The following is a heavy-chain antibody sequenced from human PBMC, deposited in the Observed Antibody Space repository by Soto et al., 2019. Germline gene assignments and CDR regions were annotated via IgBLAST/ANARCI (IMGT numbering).Heavy chain of an antibody. V-gene: IGHV3-23*01. J-gene: IGHJ4*02. Sequence: PGGSLRLSCAASGFTFSSYAMSWVRQAPGKGLEWVSAISGSGGSTYYADSVKGRFTISRDNSKNTLYLQMSSLRAEDTAVYYCAKDSPSYSSGWCFDYWGQGTLVTVSS. CDR3: AKDSPSYSSGWCFDY. CDR1: GFTFSSYA. CDR2: ISGSGGST. D-gene: IGHD6-19*01.